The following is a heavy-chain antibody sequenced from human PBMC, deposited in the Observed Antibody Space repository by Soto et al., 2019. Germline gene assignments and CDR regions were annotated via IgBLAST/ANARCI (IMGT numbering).Heavy chain of an antibody. J-gene: IGHJ4*02. CDR3: ARQTRGYCSSTSCPPVYYFDY. D-gene: IGHD2-2*01. Sequence: SETLSLTCTVSGGSISSSSYYWGWIRQPPGKGLEWIGSIYYSGSTYYNPSLKSRVTISVDTSKNQFSLKLSSVTAADTAVYYCARQTRGYCSSTSCPPVYYFDYWGQGTLVTVSS. CDR2: IYYSGST. V-gene: IGHV4-39*01. CDR1: GGSISSSSYY.